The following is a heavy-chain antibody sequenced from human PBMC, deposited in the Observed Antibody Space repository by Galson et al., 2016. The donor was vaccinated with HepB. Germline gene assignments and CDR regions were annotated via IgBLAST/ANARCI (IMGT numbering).Heavy chain of an antibody. CDR3: TKAITGGYARNDH. Sequence: SLRLSCAASGFTFSTYAMDWVRQAPGEGLEWVSAISGSGAETYYTDSVQGRFTISRDNSKSTLYLQMSSLRAEDTAVYYCTKAITGGYARNDHWGQGTLVTVSA. CDR2: ISGSGAET. D-gene: IGHD5-12*01. CDR1: GFTFSTYA. V-gene: IGHV3-23*01. J-gene: IGHJ4*02.